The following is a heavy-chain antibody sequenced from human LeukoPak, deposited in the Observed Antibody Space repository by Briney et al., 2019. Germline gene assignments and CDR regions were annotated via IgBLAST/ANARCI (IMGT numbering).Heavy chain of an antibody. D-gene: IGHD2-2*01. V-gene: IGHV4-59*01. CDR2: IYYSGST. J-gene: IGHJ5*02. Sequence: PSETLSLTCTVSGGSISSYYWSWIRQPPGKGLEWIGYIYYSGSTNYNPSLKSRVTISVDTSKNQFSLKLSSVTAADTAVYYCARAIVVVPAASRFDPWGQGTLVTVSS. CDR3: ARAIVVVPAASRFDP. CDR1: GGSISSYY.